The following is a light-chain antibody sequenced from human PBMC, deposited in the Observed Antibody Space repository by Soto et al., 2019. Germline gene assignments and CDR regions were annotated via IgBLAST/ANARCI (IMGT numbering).Light chain of an antibody. V-gene: IGLV2-23*03. CDR1: SSDVGSYNL. CDR2: EGS. CDR3: CSYAGSSTF. Sequence: QSVLTQPASVSGSPGQSITISCTGTSSDVGSYNLVSWYQQHPGKAPKLMIYEGSKWPSGVSNRFSGSKSGNTASLTISGLQAEDEADYYCCSYAGSSTFFGLGTKVIV. J-gene: IGLJ1*01.